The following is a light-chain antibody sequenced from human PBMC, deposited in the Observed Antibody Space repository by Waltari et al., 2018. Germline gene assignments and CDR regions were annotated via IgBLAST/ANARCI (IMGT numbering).Light chain of an antibody. CDR3: QQYNNYRT. CDR1: QSISNS. Sequence: DVQMTQSPSTLSASVGDRVTITCRASQSISNSLAWYQQKPGKAPKLLIYKASSLESGVPSRCSGSGSGTEFTLTISSLQPDDFATYYCQQYNNYRTFGQGTKVEIK. J-gene: IGKJ1*01. CDR2: KAS. V-gene: IGKV1-5*03.